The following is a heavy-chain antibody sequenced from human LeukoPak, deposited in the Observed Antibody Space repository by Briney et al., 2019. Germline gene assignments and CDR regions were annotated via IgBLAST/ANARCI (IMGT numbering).Heavy chain of an antibody. D-gene: IGHD4-23*01. J-gene: IGHJ6*02. CDR3: ARDRGTVVTNYYYYYGMDV. CDR2: IKEDGSER. Sequence: GGSLRLSCEGSAFIFSGHWMNWVRQTPGKGLEWVASIKEDGSERQYVDSVKGRFSISRDNTKGSLFLQLNSLRAEDTAVYYCARDRGTVVTNYYYYYGMDVWGQGTTVTVSS. CDR1: AFIFSGHW. V-gene: IGHV3-7*03.